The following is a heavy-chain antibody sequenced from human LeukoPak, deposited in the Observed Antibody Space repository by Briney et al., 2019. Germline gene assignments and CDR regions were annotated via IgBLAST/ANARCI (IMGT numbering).Heavy chain of an antibody. CDR3: ARGDFGGLPDY. D-gene: IGHD3-16*01. V-gene: IGHV5-51*01. CDR2: IYPGDSDI. CDR1: GYSFSTCW. J-gene: IGHJ4*02. Sequence: GESLKISCKGSGYSFSTCWIAWVRQMPGKGLEWMGIIYPGDSDIRYSPSFQGQVTISADKSITTAYLQWSSLTASDTAMYYCARGDFGGLPDYWGQGTLVTVSS.